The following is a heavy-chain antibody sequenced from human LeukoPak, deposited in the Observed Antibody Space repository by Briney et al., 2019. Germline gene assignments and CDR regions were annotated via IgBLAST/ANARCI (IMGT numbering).Heavy chain of an antibody. CDR3: ARDHLDPNWFDP. CDR1: GGTFGSYA. Sequence: SVKVSCKASGGTFGSYAISWVRQAPGQGLEWMGRIIPIFGTANYAQKFQGRVTITTDESTSTAYIELSSLRSEDTAVYYYARDHLDPNWFDPWGQGTLVTVSS. V-gene: IGHV1-69*05. D-gene: IGHD1-1*01. CDR2: IIPIFGTA. J-gene: IGHJ5*02.